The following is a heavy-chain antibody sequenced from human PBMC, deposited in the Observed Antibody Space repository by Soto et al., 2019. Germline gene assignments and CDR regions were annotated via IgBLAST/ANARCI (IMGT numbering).Heavy chain of an antibody. V-gene: IGHV3-21*06. Sequence: GGSLRLSCAASGFTFSYYALHWVRRSPGKGLEWVSSISGIRDYIRYADSVKGRFTISRDNAKTSLYLQMNSLTAEDTAVYYCAREGVHNYNEYYFDYWGQGSLVTVSS. D-gene: IGHD3-22*01. CDR1: GFTFSYYA. J-gene: IGHJ4*02. CDR3: AREGVHNYNEYYFDY. CDR2: ISGIRDYI.